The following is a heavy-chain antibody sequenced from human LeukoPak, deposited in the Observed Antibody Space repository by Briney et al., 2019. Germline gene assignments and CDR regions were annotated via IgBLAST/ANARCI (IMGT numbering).Heavy chain of an antibody. J-gene: IGHJ3*02. D-gene: IGHD2-21*01. V-gene: IGHV1-69*02. Sequence: SVKVSCKASGGTFSSYTISGVRQAPGQGLEWMGRIIPILGISNYVQKFQGRVTITADNSTSTAYMELSSLRSEDTAVYYCARAFCGGDCYPPRDAFDIWGQGTMVTVSS. CDR2: IIPILGIS. CDR3: ARAFCGGDCYPPRDAFDI. CDR1: GGTFSSYT.